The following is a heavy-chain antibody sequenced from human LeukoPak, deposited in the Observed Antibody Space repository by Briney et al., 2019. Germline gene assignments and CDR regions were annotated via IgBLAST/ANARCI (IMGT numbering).Heavy chain of an antibody. CDR3: ARSEHIVVVTSTPASY. CDR2: ISNDGSNK. J-gene: IGHJ4*02. D-gene: IGHD2-21*02. CDR1: GFTFSSYA. V-gene: IGHV3-30-3*01. Sequence: TGGSLRLSCAASGFTFSSYAMHWVRQAPGKGLEWVAVISNDGSNKYYADSVKGRFTISRDNSKNTVFMEMNSLKPEDTALYYCARSEHIVVVTSTPASYWGQGTLVTVSS.